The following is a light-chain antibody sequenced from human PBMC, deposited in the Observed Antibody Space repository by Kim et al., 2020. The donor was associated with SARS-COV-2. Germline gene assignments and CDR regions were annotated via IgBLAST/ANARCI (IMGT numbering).Light chain of an antibody. CDR1: RSNCGAGYD. CDR2: GDR. CDR3: QSYDKTLSASV. V-gene: IGLV1-40*01. Sequence: QSLNSSGTRRRSNCGAGYDVHWYQHFPGTAPRLLIFGDRNRPSGIPDRFSGSQSGTAASLAITGLQAEDDADYYCQSYDKTLSASVFGSGTKVTVL. J-gene: IGLJ1*01.